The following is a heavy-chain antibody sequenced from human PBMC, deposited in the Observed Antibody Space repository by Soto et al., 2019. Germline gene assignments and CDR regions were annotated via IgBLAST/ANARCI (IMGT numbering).Heavy chain of an antibody. Sequence: GWSLRLSCAASGFTVSSNYMSWVRQAPGKGLEWVSVIYSGGTTDYAAPVKGRFTISRDDSKNTLYLQMNSLKTEDTAVYYCTERPYGMDVWGQGTTVTVS. CDR1: GFTVSSNY. J-gene: IGHJ6*02. CDR3: TERPYGMDV. CDR2: IYSGGTT. V-gene: IGHV3-53*01.